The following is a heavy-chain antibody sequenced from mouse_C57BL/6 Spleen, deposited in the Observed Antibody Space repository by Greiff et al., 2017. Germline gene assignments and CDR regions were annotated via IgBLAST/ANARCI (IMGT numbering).Heavy chain of an antibody. CDR3: ARREGQLRPHAMDY. V-gene: IGHV1-55*01. D-gene: IGHD3-2*02. CDR2: IFPGSGST. CDR1: GYTFTSYW. Sequence: QVQLQQPGAELVKPGASVKMSCKASGYTFTSYWITWVKQRPGQGLEWIGYIFPGSGSTNYNEKFKSKATLTVDTSSSTAYMQLSSLTSEDSAVYYCARREGQLRPHAMDYWGQGTSVTVSS. J-gene: IGHJ4*01.